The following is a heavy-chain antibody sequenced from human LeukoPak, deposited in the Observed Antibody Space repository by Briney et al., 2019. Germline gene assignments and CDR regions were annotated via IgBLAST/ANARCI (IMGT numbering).Heavy chain of an antibody. D-gene: IGHD2-2*02. Sequence: ASVKVSCKASAYTFTGYYMHWVRQAPGQGLEWMGWINPNSGGTNYAQKFQGRVTMTRDTSISTAYMELGRLRSDDTAVYYCARVGYCSSTSCYTYYYYGMDVWGQGTTVTVSS. CDR2: INPNSGGT. V-gene: IGHV1-2*02. J-gene: IGHJ6*02. CDR1: AYTFTGYY. CDR3: ARVGYCSSTSCYTYYYYGMDV.